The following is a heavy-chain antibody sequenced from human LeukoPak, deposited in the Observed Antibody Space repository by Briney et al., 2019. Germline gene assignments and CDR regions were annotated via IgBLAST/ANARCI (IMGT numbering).Heavy chain of an antibody. J-gene: IGHJ4*02. Sequence: GASVKVSCKASGYTFTSYGISWVRQAPGQGLEWMGWISAYNGNTNYAQKLQGRVTMTTDTSTSTAYMELRSLRSDDTAVYYCARDLGRRDSSGSSDYWGQGTLVTVSS. CDR1: GYTFTSYG. CDR3: ARDLGRRDSSGSSDY. CDR2: ISAYNGNT. D-gene: IGHD3-22*01. V-gene: IGHV1-18*01.